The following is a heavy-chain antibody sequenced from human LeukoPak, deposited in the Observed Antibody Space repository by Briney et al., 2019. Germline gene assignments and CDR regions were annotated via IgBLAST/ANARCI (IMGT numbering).Heavy chain of an antibody. J-gene: IGHJ5*02. D-gene: IGHD6-13*01. V-gene: IGHV3-30-3*01. Sequence: GGSLRLSCAASGFTFSNYWMSWVRQAPGKGLEWVAVISYDGSNKYYADSVKGRFTISRDNSKNTLYLQMNSLRTEDTAVYYCARDIGNRSSSPLTPINWFDPWGQGTLVTVSS. CDR1: GFTFSNYW. CDR3: ARDIGNRSSSPLTPINWFDP. CDR2: ISYDGSNK.